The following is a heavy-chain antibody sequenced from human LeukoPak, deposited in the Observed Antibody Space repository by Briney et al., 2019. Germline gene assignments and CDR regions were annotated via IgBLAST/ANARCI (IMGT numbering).Heavy chain of an antibody. CDR3: AKDRCRLGDCYFDF. D-gene: IGHD2-21*02. Sequence: PGGSLRLSCAASGFTFSTYGIHWVRQAPGKRLEWVAVVSNDGSNKYYADSVKGRFTISRDNSKNTLYLQMNSLRTEDTAVYYCAKDRCRLGDCYFDFWGQGTLVTVSS. CDR2: VSNDGSNK. V-gene: IGHV3-30*18. J-gene: IGHJ4*02. CDR1: GFTFSTYG.